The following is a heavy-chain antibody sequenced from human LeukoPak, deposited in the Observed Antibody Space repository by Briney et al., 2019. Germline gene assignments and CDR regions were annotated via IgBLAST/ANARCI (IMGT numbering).Heavy chain of an antibody. Sequence: SETLSLTCAVYGGSFSGYYWSWIRQRPGKGLEWIGEINHSGSTNYNPSLKSRVTISVDTSKNQFSLKLSSVTAADTAVYYCARGDGGYDNFDYWGQGTLVTVSS. CDR2: INHSGST. J-gene: IGHJ4*02. CDR3: ARGDGGYDNFDY. V-gene: IGHV4-34*01. D-gene: IGHD5-12*01. CDR1: GGSFSGYY.